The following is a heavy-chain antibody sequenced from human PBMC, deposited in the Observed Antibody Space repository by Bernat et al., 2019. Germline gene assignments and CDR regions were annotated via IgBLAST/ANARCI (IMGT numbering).Heavy chain of an antibody. J-gene: IGHJ4*02. CDR3: ARVEDGYCSSTSCCAGWWNFDY. V-gene: IGHV1-2*06. D-gene: IGHD2-2*03. CDR1: GYTFTGYY. CDR2: INPNSGGT. Sequence: QVQLVQSGAEVKKPGASVKVSCKASGYTFTGYYMHWVRQAPGQGLEWMGRINPNSGGTNYAQKFQGRVTMTRDTSISTAYMELSRLRSDDTAVYYCARVEDGYCSSTSCCAGWWNFDYWGQGTLVTVSS.